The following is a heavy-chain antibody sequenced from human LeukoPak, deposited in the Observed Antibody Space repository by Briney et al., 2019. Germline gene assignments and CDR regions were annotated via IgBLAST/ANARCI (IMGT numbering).Heavy chain of an antibody. Sequence: GSSVKVSCKASGGTFSSYAISWVRQAPGQGLEWMGGIIPIFGTANYAQTFQGRVTITTDESTSTAYMELSSLRSEDTAVYYCARVAEYSSSWYFVSYYYMDVWGKGTTVTVSS. V-gene: IGHV1-69*05. CDR2: IIPIFGTA. CDR3: ARVAEYSSSWYFVSYYYMDV. CDR1: GGTFSSYA. J-gene: IGHJ6*03. D-gene: IGHD6-13*01.